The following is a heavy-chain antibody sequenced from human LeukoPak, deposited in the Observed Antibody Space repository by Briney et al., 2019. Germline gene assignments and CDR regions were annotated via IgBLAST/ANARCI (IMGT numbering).Heavy chain of an antibody. J-gene: IGHJ4*02. V-gene: IGHV1-69*04. Sequence: SVKVSCKASGGTFSSYAISWVRQAPGQGLEWMGRIIPILGIANYAQKFQGRVTIIADKSTSTAYMELSSLRSEDTAVYYCARAADYYDSSRAYYFDYWGQGTLVTVSS. CDR1: GGTFSSYA. CDR2: IIPILGIA. CDR3: ARAADYYDSSRAYYFDY. D-gene: IGHD3-22*01.